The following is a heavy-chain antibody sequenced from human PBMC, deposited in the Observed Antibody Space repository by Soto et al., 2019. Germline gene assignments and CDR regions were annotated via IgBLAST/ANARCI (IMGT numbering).Heavy chain of an antibody. CDR2: ISYDGSNK. J-gene: IGHJ3*02. V-gene: IGHV3-30*18. CDR3: AKVGYRGAAGTAVVAFDI. D-gene: IGHD6-13*01. Sequence: GGSLRLSCAASGFTFNSYGMHWVRQAPGKGLEWVAVISYDGSNKYYADSVKGRFTISRDNSKNTLYLQMNSLRAEDTAVYYCAKVGYRGAAGTAVVAFDIWGQGTMVTVSS. CDR1: GFTFNSYG.